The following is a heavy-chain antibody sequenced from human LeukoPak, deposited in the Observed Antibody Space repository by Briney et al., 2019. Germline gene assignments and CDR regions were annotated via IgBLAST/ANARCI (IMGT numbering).Heavy chain of an antibody. CDR3: ARDYPLLVVAPKAGRLFDYYMDV. V-gene: IGHV3-21*01. CDR1: GFTFSSYS. Sequence: PGGSLRLSCAASGFTFSSYSMNWVRQAPGKGLEWVSSISSSSSYIYYADSVKGRFTISRDNAKNSLYLQMNSLRAEDTAVYYCARDYPLLVVAPKAGRLFDYYMDVWGKGTTVTVSS. J-gene: IGHJ6*03. CDR2: ISSSSSYI. D-gene: IGHD2-15*01.